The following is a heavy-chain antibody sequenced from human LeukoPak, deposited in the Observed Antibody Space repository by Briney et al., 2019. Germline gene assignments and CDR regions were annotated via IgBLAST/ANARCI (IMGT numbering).Heavy chain of an antibody. CDR2: IKQDGSEK. V-gene: IGHV3-7*01. CDR1: GFTFSSYW. D-gene: IGHD6-19*01. Sequence: GGSLRLSCAASGFTFSSYWMSWVRQAPGKGLEWVANIKQDGSEKYYVDSVKGRFTISRDNAKNSLYLQMNSLRAEDTAVYYCARIRAVAGNRPAAFDIWGQGTMVTVSS. CDR3: ARIRAVAGNRPAAFDI. J-gene: IGHJ3*02.